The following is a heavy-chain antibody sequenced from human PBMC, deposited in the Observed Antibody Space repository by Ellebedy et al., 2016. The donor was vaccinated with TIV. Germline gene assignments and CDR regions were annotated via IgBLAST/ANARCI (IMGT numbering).Heavy chain of an antibody. CDR1: GGSLSSDY. J-gene: IGHJ4*02. Sequence: MPSETLSLTCAVHGGSLSSDYWSWIRQSPEKGLEWIGEIIHSGSTSYNPSLKSRVSISVDTPKKQFSLKLSSVTAADTAVYYCARAFQYSSGWAFDYWGQGTLVTVSS. D-gene: IGHD6-19*01. CDR3: ARAFQYSSGWAFDY. V-gene: IGHV4-34*12. CDR2: IIHSGST.